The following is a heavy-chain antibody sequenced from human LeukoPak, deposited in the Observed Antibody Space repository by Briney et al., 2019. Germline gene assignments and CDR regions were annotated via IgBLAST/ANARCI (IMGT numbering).Heavy chain of an antibody. Sequence: ASVEVSCKASGYTFTSYNIHWVRQAPGQGLEWVGLIDPSDTSTNYAQKFQGRVTMTTDTSTSTAYMELRSLRSDDTAVYYCARARGSWGLFDYWGQGTLVTVSS. CDR1: GYTFTSYN. CDR3: ARARGSWGLFDY. CDR2: IDPSDTST. D-gene: IGHD6-13*01. V-gene: IGHV1-46*01. J-gene: IGHJ4*02.